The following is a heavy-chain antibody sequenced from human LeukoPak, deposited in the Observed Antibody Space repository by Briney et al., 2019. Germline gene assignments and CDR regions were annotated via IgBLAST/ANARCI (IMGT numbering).Heavy chain of an antibody. CDR3: ASHIVGANYFDY. J-gene: IGHJ4*02. V-gene: IGHV1-69*04. CDR1: GGTFSSYA. Sequence: SVKVSCNASGGTFSSYAISWVRQAPGQGLEWMGRIIPILGIANYAQKFQGRVTITADKSTSTAYMELSSLRSEDTAVYYCASHIVGANYFDYWGQGTLVTVSS. CDR2: IIPILGIA. D-gene: IGHD1-26*01.